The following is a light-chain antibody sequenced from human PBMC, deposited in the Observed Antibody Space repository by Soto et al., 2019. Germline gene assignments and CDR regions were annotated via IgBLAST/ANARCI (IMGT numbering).Light chain of an antibody. CDR3: AEWDDTPNGPV. CDR1: FHDVGGYNY. J-gene: IGLJ3*02. V-gene: IGLV2-8*01. CDR2: EAY. Sequence: QSALTQPPSASGSPGQSVTISCTGTFHDVGGYNYVSWYQQHPGKAPKVIIYEAYKRPSGVPDRFSGSKSGKTASLTVSGRQADDEADYFCAEWDDTPNGPVFGGGTQLTVL.